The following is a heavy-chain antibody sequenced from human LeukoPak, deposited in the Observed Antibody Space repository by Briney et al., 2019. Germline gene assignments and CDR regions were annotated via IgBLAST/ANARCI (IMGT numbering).Heavy chain of an antibody. D-gene: IGHD5-24*01. CDR2: INEGSNNI. CDR1: GFTFRRYS. J-gene: IGHJ4*02. V-gene: IGHV3-48*01. Sequence: GGSLRLSCAASGFTFRRYSMNWIRQAPGKGLEWISYINEGSNNIFYTDSVKGRFTISRDNAKNSLHLQMNSLRVDDTAVYYCARDDLTNGYNGNFWGQGTLVTVSS. CDR3: ARDDLTNGYNGNF.